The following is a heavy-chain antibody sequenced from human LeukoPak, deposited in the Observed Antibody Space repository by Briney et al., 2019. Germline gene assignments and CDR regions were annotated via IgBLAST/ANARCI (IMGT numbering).Heavy chain of an antibody. CDR1: GFTFSSYG. CDR3: ANADIVVVPAAMAGRY. D-gene: IGHD2-2*01. Sequence: GGSLRLSCAASGFTFSSYGMSWVRQAPGKGLEWVSAISGSGGSTYYADPVKGRFTISRDNSKNMLYLQMNSLRAEDTAVYYCANADIVVVPAAMAGRYWGQGTLVTVSS. V-gene: IGHV3-23*01. CDR2: ISGSGGST. J-gene: IGHJ4*02.